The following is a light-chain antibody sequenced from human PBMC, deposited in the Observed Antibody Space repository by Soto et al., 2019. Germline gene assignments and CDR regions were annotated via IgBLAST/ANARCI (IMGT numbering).Light chain of an antibody. CDR1: ISDLGDYNY. V-gene: IGLV2-14*01. Sequence: QSALTQPASVSGSPGQSITISCTGAISDLGDYNYVSWYQQYPGEAPKLVIYEVTNRPSGISNRFSGSKSANTASLTISGLQAEDEADYYCTSYTSSTTLLFGGGTELTVL. CDR2: EVT. J-gene: IGLJ2*01. CDR3: TSYTSSTTLL.